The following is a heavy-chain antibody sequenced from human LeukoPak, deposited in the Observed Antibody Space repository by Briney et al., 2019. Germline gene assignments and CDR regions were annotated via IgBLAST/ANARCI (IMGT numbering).Heavy chain of an antibody. CDR3: AKDRGGSYFDFDF. CDR1: GFTLSSHW. CDR2: IKQDGSEQ. V-gene: IGHV3-7*05. D-gene: IGHD1-26*01. Sequence: PGGSLRLSCAASGFTLSSHWMSWVRQAPGKGLEWVANIKQDGSEQYYVDSVRGRFTISRDNAKNSLYLQMNSLRAEDTAVYYCAKDRGGSYFDFDFWGRGTLVTVSS. J-gene: IGHJ4*02.